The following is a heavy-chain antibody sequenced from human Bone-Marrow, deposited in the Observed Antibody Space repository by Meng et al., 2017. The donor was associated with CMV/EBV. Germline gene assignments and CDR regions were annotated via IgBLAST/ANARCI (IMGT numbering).Heavy chain of an antibody. CDR3: ARDQYYDFWSGPQGFDP. V-gene: IGHV3-21*01. CDR1: GFTFSSYS. Sequence: GESLKISCAASGFTFSSYSMNWVRQAPGKGLEWVSSISSSSSYIYYADSVKGRFTISRDNAKNSLYLQMNSLRAEDTAVYYCARDQYYDFWSGPQGFDPWGQGTLVTVPS. CDR2: ISSSSSYI. D-gene: IGHD3-3*01. J-gene: IGHJ5*02.